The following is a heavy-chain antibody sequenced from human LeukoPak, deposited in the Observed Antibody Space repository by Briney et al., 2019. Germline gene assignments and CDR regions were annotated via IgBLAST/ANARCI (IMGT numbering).Heavy chain of an antibody. Sequence: SETLSLTCAVHGGFDTYCLTFVRQPPGKGLAWIGDVTYKGRPDYNPSLKNRVTMSINLSQRQFSLNLKSVTASDRAVYYCGAYGGDWVFGYWAKGVPVIVSS. CDR1: GGFDTYC. CDR2: VTYKGRP. CDR3: GAYGGDWVFGY. V-gene: IGHV4-34*01. D-gene: IGHD2-21*02. J-gene: IGHJ4*02.